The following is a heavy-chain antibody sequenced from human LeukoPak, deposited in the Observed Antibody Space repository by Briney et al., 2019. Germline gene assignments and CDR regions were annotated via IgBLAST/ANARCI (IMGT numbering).Heavy chain of an antibody. CDR1: GLAVSNKY. CDR3: AKVRGRFDY. D-gene: IGHD3-16*01. CDR2: ISGSGGST. V-gene: IGHV3-23*01. Sequence: GGSLRLSCAASGLAVSNKYLTWVRQAPGKGLEWVSAISGSGGSTYYADSVKGRFTISRDNSKNTLYLQMNSLRAEDTAVYYCAKVRGRFDYWGQGTLVTVSS. J-gene: IGHJ4*02.